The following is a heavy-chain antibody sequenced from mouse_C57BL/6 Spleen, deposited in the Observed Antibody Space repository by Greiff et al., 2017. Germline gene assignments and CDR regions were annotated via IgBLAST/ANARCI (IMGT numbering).Heavy chain of an antibody. CDR3: ASPIYYDYHVDV. J-gene: IGHJ1*03. V-gene: IGHV1-82*01. CDR2: IYPGDGDT. D-gene: IGHD2-4*01. CDR1: GYAFSSSW. Sequence: QVQLQQSGPELVKPGASVKISCKASGYAFSSSWMNWVKQRPGKGLEWIGRIYPGDGDTNYNGKFKGKATLTADKSSSTAYMQLSSLTSEDSAVYFCASPIYYDYHVDVWGTGTTVTVSS.